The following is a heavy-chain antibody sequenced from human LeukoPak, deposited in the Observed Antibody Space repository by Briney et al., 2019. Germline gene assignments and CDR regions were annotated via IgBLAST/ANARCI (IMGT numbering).Heavy chain of an antibody. V-gene: IGHV1-69*13. Sequence: ASVKVSCKASGYTFSTYGISWVRQAPGQGLEWMGGIIPIFGTANYAQKFQGRVTITADESTSTAYMELSSLRSEDTAVYYCARYESTVYGGYDSVDYWGQGTLVTVSS. CDR3: ARYESTVYGGYDSVDY. J-gene: IGHJ4*02. D-gene: IGHD5-12*01. CDR2: IIPIFGTA. CDR1: GYTFSTYG.